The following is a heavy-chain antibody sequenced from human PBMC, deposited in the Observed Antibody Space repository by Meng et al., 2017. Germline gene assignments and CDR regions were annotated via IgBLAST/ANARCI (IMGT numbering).Heavy chain of an antibody. D-gene: IGHD5-12*01. CDR3: AISLVATRDIDY. Sequence: EVQLLEVGGGLVKPGGSLALSCAASGFTFSSYSMNWVRQAPGKGLEWVSSISSSSSYIYYADSVKGRFTISRDNAKNSLYLQMNSLRAEDAAVYYCAISLVATRDIDYWGQGTLVTVSS. V-gene: IGHV3-21*01. CDR2: ISSSSSYI. CDR1: GFTFSSYS. J-gene: IGHJ4*02.